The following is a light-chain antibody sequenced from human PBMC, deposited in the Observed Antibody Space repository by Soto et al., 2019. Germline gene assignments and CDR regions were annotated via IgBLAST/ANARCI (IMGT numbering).Light chain of an antibody. CDR3: LQDYTYPWT. CDR1: QDIGND. J-gene: IGKJ1*01. CDR2: AAS. V-gene: IGKV1-6*02. Sequence: IQRTQSPSSLSASVRDRVTITCRASQDIGNDLGWYQQKPGKAPNLLIYAASSLRSGVPSRFSGSVSGTHFTLTINSLQAEDSATYFCLQDYTYPWTFGQGTKVEIK.